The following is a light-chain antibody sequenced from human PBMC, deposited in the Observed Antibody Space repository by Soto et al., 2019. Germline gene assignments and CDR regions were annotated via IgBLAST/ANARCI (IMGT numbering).Light chain of an antibody. CDR2: APS. Sequence: ILLTQSPSSLSASVGDRVTITCRASQGIDTSLAWCQQKPGRAPKLLIYAPSNFQSGVPSRFSGSGSGTHFTLTISSLQPEDFATYYCQQLHGYPITFGQGTRLEIK. CDR1: QGIDTS. CDR3: QQLHGYPIT. J-gene: IGKJ5*01. V-gene: IGKV1-9*01.